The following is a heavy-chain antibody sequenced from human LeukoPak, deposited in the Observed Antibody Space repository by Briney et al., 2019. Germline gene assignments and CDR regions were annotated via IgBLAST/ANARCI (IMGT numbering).Heavy chain of an antibody. CDR2: IYAGDSDT. J-gene: IGHJ6*02. V-gene: IGHV5-51*01. Sequence: GESLKISCKGSGDSFTSYWIGWLRQMPGKGLEWMGIIYAGDSDTRYSPSFQGQVTISADKSISTAYLQWNSLKASDTAMYYCARQYCSSTSCSYGMDVWGQGTTVTVSS. CDR1: GDSFTSYW. CDR3: ARQYCSSTSCSYGMDV. D-gene: IGHD2-2*01.